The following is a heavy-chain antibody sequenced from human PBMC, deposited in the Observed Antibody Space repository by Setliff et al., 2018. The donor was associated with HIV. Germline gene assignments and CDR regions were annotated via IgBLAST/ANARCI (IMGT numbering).Heavy chain of an antibody. D-gene: IGHD5-18*01. J-gene: IGHJ4*02. V-gene: IGHV3-66*02. CDR3: AKGGYGGAYYVAGY. Sequence: GGSLRLSCEASGFSVTDTYMGWVRQAPGKGLEWVTLMYKGGKTYYADFVKGRFTIARDDSKNTVSLQMTNLGTGDTAMYYCAKGGYGGAYYVAGYWGQGTLVTVS. CDR1: GFSVTDTY. CDR2: MYKGGKT.